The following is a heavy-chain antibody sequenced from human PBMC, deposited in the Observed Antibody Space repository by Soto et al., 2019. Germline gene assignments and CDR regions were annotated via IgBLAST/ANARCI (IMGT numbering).Heavy chain of an antibody. Sequence: QVQLQQWGAGLLKPSETLSLTCAVYGGSCSGYYWSWIRQPPGKVLEWIGEINHSGSTNYNPSLKSRVTISVDTSKNQFSLKLSSVTAADTAVYYCARGIKYSGSYYSSPNFDYWGQGTLVTVSS. V-gene: IGHV4-34*01. CDR1: GGSCSGYY. CDR3: ARGIKYSGSYYSSPNFDY. D-gene: IGHD1-26*01. J-gene: IGHJ4*02. CDR2: INHSGST.